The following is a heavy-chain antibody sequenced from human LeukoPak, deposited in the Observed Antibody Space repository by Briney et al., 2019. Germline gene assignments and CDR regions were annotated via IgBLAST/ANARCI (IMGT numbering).Heavy chain of an antibody. Sequence: GGSVRLSCAVSGFTFSSYEMNWVRQAPGKGLEWVSYISSSGSTIYYADSVKGRFTISRDNAKNSLYLQMNSLRAEDTAVYYCARGKVVRGVFFDYWGQGTLVTVSS. CDR2: ISSSGSTI. D-gene: IGHD3-10*01. J-gene: IGHJ4*02. CDR3: ARGKVVRGVFFDY. V-gene: IGHV3-48*03. CDR1: GFTFSSYE.